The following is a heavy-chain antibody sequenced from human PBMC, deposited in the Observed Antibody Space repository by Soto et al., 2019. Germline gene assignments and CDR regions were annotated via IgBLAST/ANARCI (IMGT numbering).Heavy chain of an antibody. D-gene: IGHD6-25*01. CDR3: ARDRSDSSRADSFDI. Sequence: EVQLVESGGGLIQPGGSLRLSCAVSGFAVSDNYMSWVRQAPGKGLEWVSVIYRGLATHYADSVKGRFTISRDDSKNTVYLQMNSLRAEETAVYYCARDRSDSSRADSFDIWGQGTVVTVSS. CDR1: GFAVSDNY. J-gene: IGHJ3*02. V-gene: IGHV3-53*01. CDR2: IYRGLAT.